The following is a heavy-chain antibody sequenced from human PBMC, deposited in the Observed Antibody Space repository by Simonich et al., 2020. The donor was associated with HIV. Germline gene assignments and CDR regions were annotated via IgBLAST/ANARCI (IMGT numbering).Heavy chain of an antibody. Sequence: QVQLVQSGAEVKKPGASVKVSCKASGYTFTGYYMHWVRQAPGQGLEWVGRINPNSGGQKKAQKFQGRVNMTRDTSISTADMELSRLRSDDTAVYYCARDYWATGTTFDYWGQGTLVTVSS. D-gene: IGHD1-1*01. CDR1: GYTFTGYY. V-gene: IGHV1-2*06. CDR2: INPNSGGQ. CDR3: ARDYWATGTTFDY. J-gene: IGHJ4*02.